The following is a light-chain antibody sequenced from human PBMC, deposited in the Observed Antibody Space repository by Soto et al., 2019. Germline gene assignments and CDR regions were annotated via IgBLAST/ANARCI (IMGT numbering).Light chain of an antibody. Sequence: QSALTQPASVSGSPGQSITISCTGTSSDVGGYNYVSWYQQHPDKAPQLLIYDVTNRPSGVSTRFSGSKSGNTASLTISGLQAEDEADYYCSSFASSSPPYVFGTGTKLTVL. V-gene: IGLV2-14*03. J-gene: IGLJ1*01. CDR3: SSFASSSPPYV. CDR2: DVT. CDR1: SSDVGGYNY.